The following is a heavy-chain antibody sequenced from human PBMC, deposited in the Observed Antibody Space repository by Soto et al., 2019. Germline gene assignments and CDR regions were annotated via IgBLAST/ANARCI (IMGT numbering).Heavy chain of an antibody. V-gene: IGHV3-53*01. CDR2: IYSGGSK. D-gene: IGHD5-12*01. CDR1: GFTFSSTY. J-gene: IGHJ4*02. CDR3: ARGHSGYGLFDY. Sequence: EVQLVESGGGVIQPGASLRLSCAASGFTFSSTYMSWVRQAPGKGLEWVSVIYSGGSKYYADSVKGRFTISRDNSKNTLYLPMNSLRAEDTAVYYFARGHSGYGLFDYWGQGTLVTVSS.